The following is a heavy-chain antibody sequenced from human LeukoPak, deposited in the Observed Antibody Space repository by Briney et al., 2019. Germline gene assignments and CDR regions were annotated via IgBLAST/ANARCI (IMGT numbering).Heavy chain of an antibody. Sequence: GASVKVSCKASGYTFTSYGISWVRQAPGQGLEWMGRIGAYNGNTNYAQKLQGRVTMTSDTSTSTAYMELRSLRSDDTAVYYCAREFRRGGSYVFDPWGQGTLVTVSS. D-gene: IGHD1-26*01. CDR2: IGAYNGNT. J-gene: IGHJ5*02. CDR1: GYTFTSYG. CDR3: AREFRRGGSYVFDP. V-gene: IGHV1-18*01.